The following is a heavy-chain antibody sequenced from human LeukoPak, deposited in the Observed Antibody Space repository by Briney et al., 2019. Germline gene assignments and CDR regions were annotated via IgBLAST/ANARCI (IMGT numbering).Heavy chain of an antibody. CDR3: ARDYCSSISCHDAFDV. Sequence: GSVKFSCKASGYTFTSYDISWVRQAPGQGLEWMGWISSYKGNTKYAQNLQGRVTMTTDTSTSTAYMELRSLRSDDTAVYYCARDYCSSISCHDAFDVWGQGTMVTVS. D-gene: IGHD2-2*01. V-gene: IGHV1-18*01. CDR1: GYTFTSYD. J-gene: IGHJ3*01. CDR2: ISSYKGNT.